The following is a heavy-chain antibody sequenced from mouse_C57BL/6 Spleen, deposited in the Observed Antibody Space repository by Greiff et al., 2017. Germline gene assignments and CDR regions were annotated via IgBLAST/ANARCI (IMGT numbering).Heavy chain of an antibody. V-gene: IGHV1-4*01. D-gene: IGHD2-2*01. CDR1: GYTFTSYT. CDR2: INPSSGYT. Sequence: LVESGAELARPGASVKMSCKASGYTFTSYTMHWVKQRPGQGMEWIGYINPSSGYTKYNQKFKDKATLTADKSSSTAYMQLSSLTSEDSAVYYCARYDYGYDGAWAYWGQGTLVTVSA. J-gene: IGHJ3*01. CDR3: ARYDYGYDGAWAY.